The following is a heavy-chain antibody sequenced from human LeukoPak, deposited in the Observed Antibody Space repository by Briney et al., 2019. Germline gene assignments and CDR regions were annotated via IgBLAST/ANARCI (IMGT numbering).Heavy chain of an antibody. J-gene: IGHJ4*02. D-gene: IGHD3-22*01. CDR1: GYTFTSYG. V-gene: IGHV1-18*01. Sequence: ASVKVSCKASGYTFTSYGISWVRQAPGQGLEWMGWISAYNGNTNYAQKLQGRVTMTTDTSTSTAYMELRSLRSDDTAVYYCARTYYYDSSGYRDTPIDYWGQGTLVTVSS. CDR3: ARTYYYDSSGYRDTPIDY. CDR2: ISAYNGNT.